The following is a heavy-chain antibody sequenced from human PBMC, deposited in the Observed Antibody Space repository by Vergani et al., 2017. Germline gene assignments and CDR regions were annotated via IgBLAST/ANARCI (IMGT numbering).Heavy chain of an antibody. D-gene: IGHD3-16*01. Sequence: QVQLQQWGAGVVKPSGTLSLTCAVFGVSFSSFYWSWIRQPPGKGLEWIGEINNDGHTNYNPSLESRVTVSRDTAKNQFSLNLMSVTAADTAMYYCARGRGDNWYFDLWGRGTLVTVSS. CDR2: INNDGHT. J-gene: IGHJ2*01. CDR3: ARGRGDNWYFDL. V-gene: IGHV4-34*02. CDR1: GVSFSSFY.